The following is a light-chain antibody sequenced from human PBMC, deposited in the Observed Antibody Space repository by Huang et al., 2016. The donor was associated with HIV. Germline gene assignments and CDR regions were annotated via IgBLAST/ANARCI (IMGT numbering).Light chain of an antibody. CDR3: QQFNHYPLT. CDR1: QGISNP. Sequence: QLTQSPSSLSASVGDRVTITCRASQGISNPLAWYQQKPGKAPKCLIYDAASLQTGAPSRFSGSGSGTDFTLTISSLQPEDCATYYCQQFNHYPLTFGGGTKVEIE. V-gene: IGKV1D-13*01. CDR2: DAA. J-gene: IGKJ4*01.